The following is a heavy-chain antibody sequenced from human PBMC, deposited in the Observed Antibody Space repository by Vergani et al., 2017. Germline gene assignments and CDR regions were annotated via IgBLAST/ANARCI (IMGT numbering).Heavy chain of an antibody. CDR3: AKLFRGWGIDY. J-gene: IGHJ4*02. CDR2: IQFDGSNQ. V-gene: IGHV3-30*02. Sequence: QVQLVESGGGVVQRGGSLRLSCATSGFTLSNYDMQWIRQGPGKGLEFVAFIQFDGSNQYYAESVKGRFTLSRDFSKNTLYLQMNSLRTDDTATYYCAKLFRGWGIDYWGQGTQVIVSS. CDR1: GFTLSNYD. D-gene: IGHD3-16*01.